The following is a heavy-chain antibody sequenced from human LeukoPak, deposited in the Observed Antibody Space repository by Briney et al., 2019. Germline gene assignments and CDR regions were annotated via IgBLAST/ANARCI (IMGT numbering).Heavy chain of an antibody. CDR2: ISSSSSYI. J-gene: IGHJ4*02. CDR1: GFTFSSYS. V-gene: IGHV3-21*01. CDR3: ARDLRLRGGVFDN. D-gene: IGHD3-10*01. Sequence: GGSLRLSCAASGFTFSSYSMNWVRQAPGKGLEWVSSISSSSSYIYYADSVKGRFTISRDNAKNSLYLQMNSLRAEDTAVYYCARDLRLRGGVFDNWGQGTLVTVSS.